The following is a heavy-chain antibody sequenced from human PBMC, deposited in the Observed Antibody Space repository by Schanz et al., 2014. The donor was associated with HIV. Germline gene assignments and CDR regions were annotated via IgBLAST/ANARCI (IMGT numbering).Heavy chain of an antibody. CDR1: GFRFSSHA. V-gene: IGHV3-23*05. CDR2: VTNSGSYV. J-gene: IGHJ4*02. CDR3: AKRSGRSFGYFDS. D-gene: IGHD2-15*01. Sequence: VQLLESGGGLVQPGESLRLSCAVSGFRFSSHAMTWVRQAPGKGLEWVSAVTNSGSYVNYADSVKGRFTMSRDNSKNTLSLQMDSLRVDDTAIYYCAKRSGRSFGYFDSWGQGLLVTVSS.